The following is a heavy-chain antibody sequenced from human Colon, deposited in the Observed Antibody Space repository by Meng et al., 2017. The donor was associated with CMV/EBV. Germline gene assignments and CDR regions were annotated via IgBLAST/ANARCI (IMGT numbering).Heavy chain of an antibody. D-gene: IGHD1-7*01. CDR2: ISSSGTAT. V-gene: IGHV3-48*04. J-gene: IGHJ3*02. CDR1: GFTFSGYD. CDR3: GKDSSYRYMWDYPDVVNM. Sequence: GESLKISCVASGFTFSGYDMVWVRQSPGKGLEWVSYISSSGTATYYSSSVKGRFTISRDNSKNTVYLQMNSLRVEDTAMYFCGKDSSYRYMWDYPDVVNMWGPGTMVTVSS.